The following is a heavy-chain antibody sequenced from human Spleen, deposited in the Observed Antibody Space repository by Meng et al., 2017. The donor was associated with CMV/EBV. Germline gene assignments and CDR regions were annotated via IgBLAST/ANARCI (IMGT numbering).Heavy chain of an antibody. Sequence: ASVKVSCKASGYTFTAYYMHWVRQAPGQGLEWMGWINPDSGGTNYAQKFQGRVTMTRDTSISTAYTELSRLRSDDTAVYYCARGEKLSGRSYKPPPGDWGQGSLVTVSS. CDR2: INPDSGGT. J-gene: IGHJ4*02. CDR3: ARGEKLSGRSYKPPPGD. CDR1: GYTFTAYY. V-gene: IGHV1-2*02. D-gene: IGHD1-26*01.